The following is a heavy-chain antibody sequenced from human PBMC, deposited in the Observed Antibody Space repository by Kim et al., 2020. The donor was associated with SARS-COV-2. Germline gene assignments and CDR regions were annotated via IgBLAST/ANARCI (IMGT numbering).Heavy chain of an antibody. Sequence: NSRVTISVDTSKNQFSLKLSSVTAADTAVYYCARGRLYDILTGYYNPFDYWGQGTLVTVSS. CDR3: ARGRLYDILTGYYNPFDY. D-gene: IGHD3-9*01. J-gene: IGHJ4*02. V-gene: IGHV4-39*07.